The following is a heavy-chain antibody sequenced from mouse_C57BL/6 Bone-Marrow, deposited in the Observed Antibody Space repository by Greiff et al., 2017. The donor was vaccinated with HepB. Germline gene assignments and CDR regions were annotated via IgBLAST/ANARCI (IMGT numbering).Heavy chain of an antibody. V-gene: IGHV14-3*01. CDR3: ASPHYYGSSYDY. Sequence: EVQRVESVAELVRPGASVKLSCTASGFNIKNTYMHWVKQRPEQGLEWIGRIDPANGNTKYAPKFQGKATITADTSSNTAYLQLSSLTSEDTAIYYCASPHYYGSSYDYWGQGTTLTVSS. CDR2: IDPANGNT. J-gene: IGHJ2*01. CDR1: GFNIKNTY. D-gene: IGHD1-1*01.